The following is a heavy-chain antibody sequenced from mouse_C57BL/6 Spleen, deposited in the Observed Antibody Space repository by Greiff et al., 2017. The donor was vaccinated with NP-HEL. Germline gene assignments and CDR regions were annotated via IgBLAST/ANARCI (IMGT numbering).Heavy chain of an antibody. V-gene: IGHV6-3*01. CDR3: TERFHYYGSSYYAMDY. Sequence: EVMLVESGGGLVQPGGSMKLSCVASGFTFSNYWMNWVRQSPEKGLEWVAQIRLKSDNYATHYAESVQGRFTISRDDSKSSVYLQMNKLRAEDTGIYYCTERFHYYGSSYYAMDYWGQGTSVTVSS. J-gene: IGHJ4*01. CDR1: GFTFSNYW. CDR2: IRLKSDNYAT. D-gene: IGHD1-1*01.